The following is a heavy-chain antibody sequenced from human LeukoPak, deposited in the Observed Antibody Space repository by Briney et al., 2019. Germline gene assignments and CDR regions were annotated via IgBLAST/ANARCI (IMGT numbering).Heavy chain of an antibody. CDR1: GFTLSSYG. CDR2: IRYDGSNK. D-gene: IGHD2-2*01. Sequence: GGSLRLSCAASGFTLSSYGMHWVRQAPGKGLEWVAFIRYDGSNKYYADSVKGRFTISRDNSKNTLFLQMNSLRAEDTAVYYCAKDDGPYKPVPAPGYMDVWGKGTTVTVS. CDR3: AKDDGPYKPVPAPGYMDV. V-gene: IGHV3-30*02. J-gene: IGHJ6*03.